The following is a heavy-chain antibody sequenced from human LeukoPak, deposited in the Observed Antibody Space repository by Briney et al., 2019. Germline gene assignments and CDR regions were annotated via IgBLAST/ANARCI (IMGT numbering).Heavy chain of an antibody. J-gene: IGHJ4*02. V-gene: IGHV3-48*03. CDR1: VFTFSSFE. D-gene: IGHD6-6*01. CDR2: ISSRGRAI. Sequence: TGGSLRLSCAASVFTFSSFEMNCVRESPGKGGEGGSHISSRGRAIYYAVSVKGRFTISRDNAKTSMYLQMNSLRAEDTAVYYCARFYSSSLGFDYWGQGTLVTVSS. CDR3: ARFYSSSLGFDY.